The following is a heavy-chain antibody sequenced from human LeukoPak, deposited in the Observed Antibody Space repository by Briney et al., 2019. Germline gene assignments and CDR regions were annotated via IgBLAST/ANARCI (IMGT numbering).Heavy chain of an antibody. J-gene: IGHJ6*02. V-gene: IGHV1-2*02. CDR2: INPNSGGT. CDR3: ARVHPRQWQDGMDV. D-gene: IGHD6-19*01. Sequence: GASVKVSCKASGYTFTGYYMHWVRQAPGQGLEWMGWINPNSGGTNYAQKFQGRVTMTRDTSISTAYMELNRLRSDDTAVYYCARVHPRQWQDGMDVWGQGTTVTVSS. CDR1: GYTFTGYY.